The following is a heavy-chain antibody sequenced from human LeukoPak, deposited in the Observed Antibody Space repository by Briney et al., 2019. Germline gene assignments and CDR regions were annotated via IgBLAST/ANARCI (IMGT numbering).Heavy chain of an antibody. D-gene: IGHD2-2*01. CDR2: IYYSGST. CDR3: ARLVCSSTSCFYYYYYYMDV. V-gene: IGHV4-39*01. CDR1: GGSISSSSYY. J-gene: IGHJ6*03. Sequence: SETLSLTCTVSGGSISSSSYYWGWIRQPPGKGLEWIGSIYYSGSTYYNPSLKSRVTISVDTSKNQFSLKLSSVTAADTAVYYCARLVCSSTSCFYYYYYYMDVWGKGTTVTVSS.